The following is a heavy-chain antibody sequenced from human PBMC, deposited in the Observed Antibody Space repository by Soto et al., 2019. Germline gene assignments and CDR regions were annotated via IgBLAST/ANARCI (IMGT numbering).Heavy chain of an antibody. CDR1: GLTVSSNY. CDR2: IYSGGST. Sequence: QAGGSLRLSCAASGLTVSSNYMSWVRQAPGKGLEWVSVIYSGGSTYYADSVKGRFTISRDNSKNTLYLQMNSLRAEDTAVYYCARDGNYYGMDVWGQGTTVTVSS. CDR3: ARDGNYYGMDV. J-gene: IGHJ6*02. V-gene: IGHV3-53*01. D-gene: IGHD1-26*01.